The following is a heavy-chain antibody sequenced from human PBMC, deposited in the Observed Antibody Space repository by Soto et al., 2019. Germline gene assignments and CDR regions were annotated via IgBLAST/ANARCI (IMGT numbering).Heavy chain of an antibody. D-gene: IGHD3-16*01. CDR1: GLTVSHNY. J-gene: IGHJ6*02. CDR3: VRPRPSGENYGMDV. V-gene: IGHV3-53*01. Sequence: SLRLSCVASGLTVSHNYMAWVRQAPEMGLEWVSILYTEGTTYYADSVKGRFTISRDSSKNTLFLQMDSLRAEDTAVYYCVRPRPSGENYGMDVWGQGTTVTVSS. CDR2: LYTEGTT.